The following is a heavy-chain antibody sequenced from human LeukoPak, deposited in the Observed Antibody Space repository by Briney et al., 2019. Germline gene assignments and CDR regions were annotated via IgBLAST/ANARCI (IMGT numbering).Heavy chain of an antibody. CDR3: AKGPFLHYTSSWYADY. CDR2: ISWNPGTK. Sequence: GGSLRLSCAASGFTFDDYAMHWVRQVPGKGLEWAAGISWNPGTKGYADSVKGRFTISRDNANNSLYLQLSSLTTEDTALYYCAKGPFLHYTSSWYADYWGQGTLVTVSP. J-gene: IGHJ4*02. V-gene: IGHV3-9*01. CDR1: GFTFDDYA. D-gene: IGHD6-13*01.